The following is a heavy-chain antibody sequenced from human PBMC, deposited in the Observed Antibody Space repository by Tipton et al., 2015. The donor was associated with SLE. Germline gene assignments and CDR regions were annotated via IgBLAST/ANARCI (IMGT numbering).Heavy chain of an antibody. CDR2: VYYSGST. J-gene: IGHJ4*02. Sequence: LRLSCTVSGGSLSSHYWSRIRQPPGKGLEWIGYVYYSGSTNYNPSLKSRVTISVDTSKNQLSLKLSSVTAADTAVYYCARGVVGYIAYWGRGTLVTVSS. CDR1: GGSLSSHY. CDR3: ARGVVGYIAY. V-gene: IGHV4-59*11.